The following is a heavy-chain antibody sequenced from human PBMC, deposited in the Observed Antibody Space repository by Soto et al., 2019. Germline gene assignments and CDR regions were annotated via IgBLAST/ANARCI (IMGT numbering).Heavy chain of an antibody. V-gene: IGHV5-51*01. J-gene: IGHJ6*03. CDR2: IYPGDSDT. CDR1: GYSFTSYW. D-gene: IGHD2-2*01. Sequence: PGESLKISCKGSGYSFTSYWIGWVRQMPGKGLEWMGIIYPGDSDTRYSPSFQGQVTISADKSISTAYLQWSSLKASDTAMYYCASLPPYGGVGVPAAMPAARSPIYGYYMDVWGKGTTVTVSS. CDR3: ASLPPYGGVGVPAAMPAARSPIYGYYMDV.